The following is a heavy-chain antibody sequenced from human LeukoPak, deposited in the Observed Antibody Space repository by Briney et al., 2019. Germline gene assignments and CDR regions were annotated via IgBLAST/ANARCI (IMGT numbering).Heavy chain of an antibody. D-gene: IGHD2-8*01. CDR1: GFTFSSYA. J-gene: IGHJ6*03. CDR2: ISGNGGST. CDR3: AKDLRGNGYYMDV. V-gene: IGHV3-23*01. Sequence: GGSLRLSCAASGFTFSSYAMSWVRQAPGKGVEWVSAISGNGGSTYYAESVKGRFTISRDNSKNTLYLQMNSLRAEDTAVYYCAKDLRGNGYYMDVWGKGTTVTVSS.